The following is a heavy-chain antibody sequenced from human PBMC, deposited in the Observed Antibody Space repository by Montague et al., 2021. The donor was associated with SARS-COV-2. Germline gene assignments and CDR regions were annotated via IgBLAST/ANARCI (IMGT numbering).Heavy chain of an antibody. V-gene: IGHV4-59*01. J-gene: IGHJ6*02. D-gene: IGHD3-10*01. CDR2: IYYSGST. Sequence: SETLSLTCTVSGGSINNYYWSWIRQPPGKGLEWIGSIYYSGSTYYNPSLKSRVTISVDTSKSQFSLRLSSVTAADTAIYYCARTSRGSRYFYGVDVWGQGTTVTVSS. CDR1: GGSINNYY. CDR3: ARTSRGSRYFYGVDV.